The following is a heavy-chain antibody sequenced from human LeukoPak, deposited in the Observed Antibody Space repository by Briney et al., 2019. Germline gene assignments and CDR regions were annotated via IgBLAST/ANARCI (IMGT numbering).Heavy chain of an antibody. D-gene: IGHD3-16*02. J-gene: IGHJ4*02. CDR3: ARADQYVWGSYRYPSLGPPQAYYFDY. V-gene: IGHV4-34*01. CDR1: GGPFSGYY. CDR2: INHSGST. Sequence: SETLSLTCAVYGGPFSGYYWSWIRQPPGKGLEWIGEINHSGSTNYNPSLKSRVTISVDTSKNQFSLKLSSVTAADTAVYYCARADQYVWGSYRYPSLGPPQAYYFDYWGQGTLVTVSS.